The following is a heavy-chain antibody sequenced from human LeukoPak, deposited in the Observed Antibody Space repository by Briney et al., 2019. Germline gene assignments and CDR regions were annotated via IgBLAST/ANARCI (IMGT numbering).Heavy chain of an antibody. CDR2: ISSSSGNI. CDR3: AREDYDSSGYDY. J-gene: IGHJ4*02. V-gene: IGHV3-48*01. Sequence: GGSLRLSCAASGFTFSTYGMSWVRQAAGKGLEWVSYISSSSGNIYYADSVKGRFTISRDNAKTSLYLQMNSLRAEDTAVYYCAREDYDSSGYDYWGQGTLVTVSS. CDR1: GFTFSTYG. D-gene: IGHD3-22*01.